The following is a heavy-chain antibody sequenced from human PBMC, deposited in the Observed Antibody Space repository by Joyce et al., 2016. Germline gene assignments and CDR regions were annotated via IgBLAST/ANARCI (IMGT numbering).Heavy chain of an antibody. CDR2: ISYDGSDE. CDR1: EFTFSNYG. J-gene: IGHJ3*02. D-gene: IGHD6-19*01. CDR3: ARGPEWQWLGTFDI. Sequence: RISCTASEFTFSNYGMHWVRQAPGKGLEWVAGISYDGSDEHYTDPVKGRFTISRDNSENMLFLQMSSLRGDDTTVYYCARGPEWQWLGTFDIWGRGTMVTVSS. V-gene: IGHV3-30*03.